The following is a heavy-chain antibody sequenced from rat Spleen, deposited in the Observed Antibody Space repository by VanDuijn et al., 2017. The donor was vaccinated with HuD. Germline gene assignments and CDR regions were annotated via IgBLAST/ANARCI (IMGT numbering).Heavy chain of an antibody. CDR1: GFSLSNYG. V-gene: IGHV2-16*01. J-gene: IGHJ3*01. CDR3: AIRGRTY. CDR2: MWNGGGT. Sequence: QVQLKESGPGLVQPSQTLSLTCTVSGFSLSNYGVIWVRQPPGKGLEWMGVMWNGGGTDYNSAFKSRLSISRDTSKSQVFLKMNSLQSEDTAMYFCAIRGRTYWGQGTLVTVSS.